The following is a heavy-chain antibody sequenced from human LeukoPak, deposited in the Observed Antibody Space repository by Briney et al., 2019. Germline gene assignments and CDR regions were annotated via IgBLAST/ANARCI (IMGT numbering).Heavy chain of an antibody. CDR3: ARRQPIAGLFDY. Sequence: SSQTLSLTCTVSGGSISSGGYYWSWIRQPPGKGLEWIGYIYHSGSTYYNPSLKSRVTISVDRTKNQFSLKLSSVTAADTAVYYCARRQPIAGLFDYWGQGTLVTVSS. CDR2: IYHSGST. V-gene: IGHV4-30-2*01. D-gene: IGHD2-15*01. CDR1: GGSISSGGYY. J-gene: IGHJ4*02.